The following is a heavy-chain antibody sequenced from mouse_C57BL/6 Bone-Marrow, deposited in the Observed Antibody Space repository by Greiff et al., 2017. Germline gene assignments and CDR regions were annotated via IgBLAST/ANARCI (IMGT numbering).Heavy chain of an antibody. D-gene: IGHD4-1*01. V-gene: IGHV1-69*01. J-gene: IGHJ4*01. CDR3: ARSWVYYYAMDY. CDR2: IDPSDSYT. Sequence: QVQLQQPGAELVMPGASVKLSCKASGYTFTSYWMHWVKQRPGQGLEWIGEIDPSDSYTNYNQKFKGKSTLTVDKSSSTAYMQLSSLTSEDSAVYYCARSWVYYYAMDYWGQGTSVTVSS. CDR1: GYTFTSYW.